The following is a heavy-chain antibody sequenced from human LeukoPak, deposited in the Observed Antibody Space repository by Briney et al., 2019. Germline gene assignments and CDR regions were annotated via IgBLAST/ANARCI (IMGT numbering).Heavy chain of an antibody. CDR1: GYTFSNYW. Sequence: GESLKISCKGSGYTFSNYWIGWVRQMPGKGLEWMGLIYPGDSRTRYTPSFQGHVTISADKSISSVYLQWSSLQASDTAMYYCARHTDGYNPLDFWGQGTLVTVSS. CDR3: ARHTDGYNPLDF. CDR2: IYPGDSRT. J-gene: IGHJ4*02. D-gene: IGHD5-24*01. V-gene: IGHV5-51*01.